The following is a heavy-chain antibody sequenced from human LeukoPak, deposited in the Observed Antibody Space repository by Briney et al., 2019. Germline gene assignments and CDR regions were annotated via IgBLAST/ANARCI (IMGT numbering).Heavy chain of an antibody. D-gene: IGHD3-9*01. CDR3: ARAKDHYDILTGPSDY. CDR2: IIPIFGTA. V-gene: IGHV1-69*13. CDR1: GGTFSSYA. Sequence: ASVKVSCKASGGTFSSYAISWVRQAPGQGLEWMGGIIPIFGTANYAQKFQGRVTITADESTSTAYMELSSLRSEDTAVYYCARAKDHYDILTGPSDYWGQGTLVTVSS. J-gene: IGHJ4*02.